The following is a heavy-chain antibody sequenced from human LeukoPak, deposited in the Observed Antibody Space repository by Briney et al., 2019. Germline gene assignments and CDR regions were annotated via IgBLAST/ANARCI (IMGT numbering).Heavy chain of an antibody. Sequence: GESLKISCAASGFTFSSYAMTWVRQAPGKGLEWVSGISGSGSSTFYADSVKGRFTISRDNYENTLYLHMNSLRADDTAVYYCAKDASSWFEYFPHWGQGTLVSVSS. CDR1: GFTFSSYA. CDR3: AKDASSWFEYFPH. D-gene: IGHD2-2*01. V-gene: IGHV3-23*01. J-gene: IGHJ1*01. CDR2: ISGSGSST.